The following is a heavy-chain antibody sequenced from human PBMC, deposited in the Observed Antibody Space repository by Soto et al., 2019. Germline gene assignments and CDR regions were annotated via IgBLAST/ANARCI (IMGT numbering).Heavy chain of an antibody. CDR1: GGSISSGGYY. J-gene: IGHJ4*02. V-gene: IGHV4-31*03. D-gene: IGHD3-10*01. CDR3: ARSAYYYGSGSRIDY. Sequence: SETLSLTCTVSGGSISSGGYYWSWIRQHPGKGLEWIGYIYYSGSTYYNPSLKSRVTISVDTSKNQFSLKLSSVTAADTAVYYCARSAYYYGSGSRIDYWGQGTLVTVSS. CDR2: IYYSGST.